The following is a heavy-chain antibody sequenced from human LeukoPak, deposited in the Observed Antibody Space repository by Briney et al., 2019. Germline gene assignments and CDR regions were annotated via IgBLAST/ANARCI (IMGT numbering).Heavy chain of an antibody. CDR2: IRGSANNT. Sequence: GGSLRLSCAASGFTFSSYDMTWVRQTPGKGLEWVSSIRGSANNTYYADSVKGRFTISRDNAKNSLYLQMNSLRAEDTALYYCARVDSSGYYYFGAFDIWGQGTMVTVSS. D-gene: IGHD3-22*01. CDR1: GFTFSSYD. CDR3: ARVDSSGYYYFGAFDI. J-gene: IGHJ3*02. V-gene: IGHV3-23*01.